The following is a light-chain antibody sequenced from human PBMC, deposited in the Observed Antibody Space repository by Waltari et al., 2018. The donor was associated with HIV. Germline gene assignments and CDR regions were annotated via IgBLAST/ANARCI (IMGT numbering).Light chain of an antibody. CDR2: AAS. V-gene: IGKV1-39*01. CDR3: QQSYSTPYT. Sequence: DIQMPQSPSSLSASVEDRVTTTCRASQSISSYLNWYQQEPGKAPKLLIYAASSLQSGVPSRFSGSGAGTDFTLTISSLQPEDFATYYCQQSYSTPYTFGQGTKLEIK. CDR1: QSISSY. J-gene: IGKJ2*01.